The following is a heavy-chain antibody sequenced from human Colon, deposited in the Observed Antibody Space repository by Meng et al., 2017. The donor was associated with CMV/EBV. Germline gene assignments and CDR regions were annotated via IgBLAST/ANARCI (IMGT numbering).Heavy chain of an antibody. J-gene: IGHJ5*02. D-gene: IGHD2-2*02. CDR3: ARNAYCSSTSCYTEWFDP. CDR1: GYTFTGYY. CDR2: INPNNGDT. V-gene: IGHV1-2*02. Sequence: ASVKVSCKASGYTFTGYYINWVRRAPGQGLEWMGCINPNNGDTKYGQRFQGRVTMTRDTSISTAYMELSRLRSDDTAVYYCARNAYCSSTSCYTEWFDPWGQGTLVTVSS.